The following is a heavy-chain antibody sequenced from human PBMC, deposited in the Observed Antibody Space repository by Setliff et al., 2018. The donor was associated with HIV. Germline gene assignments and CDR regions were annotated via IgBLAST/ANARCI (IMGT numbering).Heavy chain of an antibody. D-gene: IGHD2-2*01. CDR1: GGTFGIYG. Sequence: SVKVSCKASGGTFGIYGISWVRQAPGQGLEWMGGTIPMFGTANYAQKFQGRVTITTDESTNTGYMDLSSLRSEDTAVYYCARESACSSTSCPKVLDYWGQGTLVTVSS. J-gene: IGHJ4*02. V-gene: IGHV1-69*05. CDR2: TIPMFGTA. CDR3: ARESACSSTSCPKVLDY.